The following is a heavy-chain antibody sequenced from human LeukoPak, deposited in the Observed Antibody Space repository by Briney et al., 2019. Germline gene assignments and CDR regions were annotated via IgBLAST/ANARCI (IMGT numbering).Heavy chain of an antibody. CDR1: GFPFSDYG. D-gene: IGHD1-26*01. CDR2: ISHDGNNK. J-gene: IGHJ6*03. Sequence: GRSLRLSCAASGFPFSDYGMYWVRQAPGKGLEWLAVISHDGNNKYYADSVKGRITISRDNSMNTLYLQMNSLRAEDTAVYFCARDPYSGNYGAYYYYYMDVWGKGTTVTVSS. CDR3: ARDPYSGNYGAYYYYYMDV. V-gene: IGHV3-30*03.